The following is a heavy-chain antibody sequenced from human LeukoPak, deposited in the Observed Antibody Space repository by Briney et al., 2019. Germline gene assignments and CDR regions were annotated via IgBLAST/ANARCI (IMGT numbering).Heavy chain of an antibody. V-gene: IGHV3-23*01. J-gene: IGHJ4*02. CDR1: EFTFSNYA. CDR2: ISGNGGSS. CDR3: AKGTAVAGNIDY. Sequence: GGSLRLSCAASEFTFSNYAMSWVRQAPGKGLEWVSTISGNGGSSLYADSVKGRFTISRDNSKNTLYLQMNSLRAEDTAVYYCAKGTAVAGNIDYWGQGTLVTVSS. D-gene: IGHD6-19*01.